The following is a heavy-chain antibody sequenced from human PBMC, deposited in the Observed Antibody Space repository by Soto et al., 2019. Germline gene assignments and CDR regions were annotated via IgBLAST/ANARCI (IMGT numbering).Heavy chain of an antibody. D-gene: IGHD6-19*01. CDR1: GYSFTNYW. J-gene: IGHJ4*02. Sequence: GESLKISCKGSGYSFTNYWIGWVRQMPGKGLEWMGSIYPGDSNIRYSPSFEGQITISADKSISTAYLQWSSLKASDTAIYYCARRTSTSGWRHYFDYWGQGTLVTVSS. CDR3: ARRTSTSGWRHYFDY. CDR2: IYPGDSNI. V-gene: IGHV5-51*01.